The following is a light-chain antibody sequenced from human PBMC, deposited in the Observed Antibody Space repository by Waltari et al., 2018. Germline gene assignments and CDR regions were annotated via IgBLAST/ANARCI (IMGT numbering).Light chain of an antibody. J-gene: IGLJ2*01. Sequence: QSALTQPASVSGSPGQSLTLSCTGSSRDVGGDDSVSWYQDLPGQAPTVILYDVNNRPSGVSERFSGSKSGNTASLTISGLQAEDEAKYTCTSQPRNSGVPFDGGTELTV. CDR3: TSQPRNSGVP. V-gene: IGLV2-14*03. CDR1: SRDVGGDDS. CDR2: DVN.